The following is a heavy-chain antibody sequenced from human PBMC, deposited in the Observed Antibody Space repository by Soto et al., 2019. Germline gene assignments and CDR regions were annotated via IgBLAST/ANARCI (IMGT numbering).Heavy chain of an antibody. D-gene: IGHD3-10*01. Sequence: EVQLVESGGGLVQPGGSLRLSCAASGIPVSSNYMTWVRQAPGKGLEWVSVLHSGGDTYYANSVKVRFTISRHDSTNTLFLQMNSLTPEDTAVYYCARDVPYYYASRMDVWGQGTTVTVSS. J-gene: IGHJ6*02. CDR2: LHSGGDT. V-gene: IGHV3-53*04. CDR3: ARDVPYYYASRMDV. CDR1: GIPVSSNY.